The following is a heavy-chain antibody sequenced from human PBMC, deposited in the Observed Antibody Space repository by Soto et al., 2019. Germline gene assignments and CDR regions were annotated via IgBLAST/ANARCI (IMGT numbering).Heavy chain of an antibody. J-gene: IGHJ4*02. D-gene: IGHD3-3*01. CDR2: IYYSGST. V-gene: IGHV4-31*03. Sequence: SETLSLTCTVSGGSISSGGYYWSWIRQHPGKGLEWIGYIYYSGSTYYNPSLKSRVTISVDTSKNQFSLKLSSVTAADTAVYYCARVGFLEWLVNYWGQGTLVTVSS. CDR3: ARVGFLEWLVNY. CDR1: GGSISSGGYY.